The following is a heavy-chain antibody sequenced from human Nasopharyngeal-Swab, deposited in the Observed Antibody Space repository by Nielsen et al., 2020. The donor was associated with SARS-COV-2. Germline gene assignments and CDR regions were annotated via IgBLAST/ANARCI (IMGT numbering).Heavy chain of an antibody. CDR3: ASSSDYYYYYMDV. CDR1: GFTFSSYA. CDR2: ISYDGSNK. J-gene: IGHJ6*03. Sequence: GGSLRLSCAASGFTFSSYAMHWVRQAPGKGLEWVAVISYDGSNKYYADSVKGRFTISRDNSKNTLYLQMNSLRAEDTAVYYCASSSDYYYYYMDVWGKGTTVTVSS. D-gene: IGHD6-6*01. V-gene: IGHV3-30*04.